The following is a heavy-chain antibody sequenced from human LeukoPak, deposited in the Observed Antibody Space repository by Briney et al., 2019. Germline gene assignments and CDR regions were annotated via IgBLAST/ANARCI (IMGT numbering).Heavy chain of an antibody. Sequence: QPGGSLRLSCAASGFTFSASAVHWVRQASGKGLEWVGRIRNKANGYETAYAASVKGRFIISRDDSKNTAYLQMNSLKTEDTAVYYCTRLGYCTNGVCYFDYWGQGILVTVCS. CDR1: GFTFSASA. V-gene: IGHV3-73*01. CDR3: TRLGYCTNGVCYFDY. J-gene: IGHJ4*02. CDR2: IRNKANGYET. D-gene: IGHD2-8*01.